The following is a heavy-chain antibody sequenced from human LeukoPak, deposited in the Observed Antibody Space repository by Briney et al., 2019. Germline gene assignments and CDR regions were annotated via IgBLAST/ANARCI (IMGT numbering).Heavy chain of an antibody. Sequence: GGSLRLSCAVSGFRFSDYYMSWVRQAPGKGLEWVGLIRDSGEAFYADFARGRFDISRDESENTLYLQMNSLRVEDTAVYFCARDRAANQDWVEFDPWGQGTPVIVSS. V-gene: IGHV3-66*03. J-gene: IGHJ5*02. CDR3: ARDRAANQDWVEFDP. D-gene: IGHD3/OR15-3a*01. CDR1: GFRFSDYY. CDR2: IRDSGEA.